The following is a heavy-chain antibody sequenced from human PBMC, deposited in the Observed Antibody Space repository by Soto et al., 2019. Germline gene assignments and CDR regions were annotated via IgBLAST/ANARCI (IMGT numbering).Heavy chain of an antibody. Sequence: QVQLQESVPGLVKPSQTLSLTCTVSGGSISSGGYYWSWIRQHPGKGLEWIGYIYYSGSTYYNPSLNSRVTISVDTSKNQFSLKLSSVTAADTAVYYCARVNDESSPDAFDLWGQGTMVTVSS. CDR3: ARVNDESSPDAFDL. CDR1: GGSISSGGYY. D-gene: IGHD3-22*01. CDR2: IYYSGST. J-gene: IGHJ3*01. V-gene: IGHV4-31*03.